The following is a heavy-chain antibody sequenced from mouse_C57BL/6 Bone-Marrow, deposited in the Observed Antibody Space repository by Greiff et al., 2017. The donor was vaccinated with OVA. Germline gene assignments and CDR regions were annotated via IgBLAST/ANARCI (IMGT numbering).Heavy chain of an antibody. D-gene: IGHD2-4*01. CDR3: ARRDYDYGSWFAY. CDR2: IDPSDSYT. J-gene: IGHJ3*01. CDR1: GYTFTSYW. Sequence: QVQLQQPGAELVKPGASVKLSCKASGYTFTSYWMQWVKQRPGQGLEWIGEIDPSDSYTNYNQKFKGKATLTVDTSSSTAYMQLSSLTSEDSAVYYCARRDYDYGSWFAYWGQGTLVTVSA. V-gene: IGHV1-50*01.